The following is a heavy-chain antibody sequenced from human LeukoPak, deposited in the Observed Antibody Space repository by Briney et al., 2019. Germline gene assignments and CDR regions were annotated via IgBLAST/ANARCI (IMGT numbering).Heavy chain of an antibody. V-gene: IGHV4-4*09. D-gene: IGHD6-6*01. CDR1: GGSISTYY. Sequence: SETLSLTCTVSGGSISTYYWSWIRRPPGKGLEWIAYIHASGPTNYNPSLKSRITISVDTSKNQFSLKLSSVTAADTAVYYCARHDAGIAARPYDNWGQGTLVTVSS. CDR3: ARHDAGIAARPYDN. J-gene: IGHJ4*02. CDR2: IHASGPT.